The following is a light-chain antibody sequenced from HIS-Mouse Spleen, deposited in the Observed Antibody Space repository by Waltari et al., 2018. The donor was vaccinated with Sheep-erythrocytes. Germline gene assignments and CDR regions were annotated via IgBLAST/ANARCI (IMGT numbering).Light chain of an antibody. CDR1: SSVVGRYNL. CDR2: EGS. V-gene: IGLV2-23*01. CDR3: CSYAGSSTPWV. Sequence: QSALTQRASVSGSPGQSITISCTGTSSVVGRYNLIYWYQQHPGKAPKLMIYEGSKRPSGVSNRFSGSKSGNTASLTISGLQAEDEADYYCCSYAGSSTPWVFGGGTKLTVL. J-gene: IGLJ3*02.